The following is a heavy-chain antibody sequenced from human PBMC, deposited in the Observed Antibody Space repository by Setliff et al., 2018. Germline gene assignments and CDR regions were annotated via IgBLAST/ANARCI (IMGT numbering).Heavy chain of an antibody. Sequence: ASVKVSCKASGYSFSDSAVNWVRQAPGQGLEWVGWISVYSGNAYYAQKLQDRVTLTTYTSTTTAYLELRSLRPDDTAVYYCAKEPALSLTEAIRRSYFDYGLDVWGQGTTFTVSS. CDR2: ISVYSGNA. CDR1: GYSFSDSA. CDR3: AKEPALSLTEAIRRSYFDYGLDV. V-gene: IGHV1-18*01. J-gene: IGHJ6*02.